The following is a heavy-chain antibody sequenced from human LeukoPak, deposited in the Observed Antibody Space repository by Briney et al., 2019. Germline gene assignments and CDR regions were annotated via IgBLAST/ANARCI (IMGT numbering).Heavy chain of an antibody. CDR1: GFIFDDFA. D-gene: IGHD1-14*01. V-gene: IGHV3-43*02. CDR2: IGGLGRST. CDR3: AKSHIAVDGISGYSFES. Sequence: GGSLRLSCEASGFIFDDFAMHWARQAPGKGLEWVSLIGGLGRSTFYADSVKGRFTISRDNRKNSLYLQMNSLRTEDTALYFCAKSHIAVDGISGYSFESWGQGTLVIVSS. J-gene: IGHJ4*02.